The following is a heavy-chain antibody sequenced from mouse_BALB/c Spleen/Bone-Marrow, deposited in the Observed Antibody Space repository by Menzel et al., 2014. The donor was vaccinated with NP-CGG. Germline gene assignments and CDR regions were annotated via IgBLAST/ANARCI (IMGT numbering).Heavy chain of an antibody. V-gene: IGHV5-6*01. Sequence: VQLVESGGDLVKPGGSLKLSCAASGFTFSNYGMSWVRQTPDKRLEWVATISSGGSYTYYPDSVKGRFTISRDNDKNTLYLQMSSLKSEDTAMYYCARQRHYDSFDYWGQGLTLTVSS. CDR1: GFTFSNYG. CDR2: ISSGGSYT. J-gene: IGHJ2*01. CDR3: ARQRHYDSFDY. D-gene: IGHD1-1*01.